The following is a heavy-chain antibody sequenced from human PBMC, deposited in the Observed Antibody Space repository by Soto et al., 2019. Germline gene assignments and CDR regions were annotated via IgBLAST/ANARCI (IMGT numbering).Heavy chain of an antibody. CDR3: ARAYSSTFYGMDV. CDR1: GGSISSSNW. V-gene: IGHV4-4*02. Sequence: LSLTCAVSGGSISSSNWWSWVRQPPGKGLEWIGEIYHSGSTNYNPSLKSRVTISVDKSKNQFSLKLSSVTAADTAVYYCARAYSSTFYGMDVWGQGTTVTVSS. CDR2: IYHSGST. D-gene: IGHD6-13*01. J-gene: IGHJ6*02.